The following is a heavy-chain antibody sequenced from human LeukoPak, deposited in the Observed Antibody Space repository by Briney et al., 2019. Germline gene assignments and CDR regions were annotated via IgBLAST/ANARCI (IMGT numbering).Heavy chain of an antibody. CDR1: GYTFTSYA. J-gene: IGHJ4*02. CDR2: INAGNGNT. Sequence: ASVKVSCKASGYTFTSYAMHWVRQAPGQRLEWMGWINAGNGNTKYSQKFQGRVTITRDTSASTAYMELSSLRSEDTAVYYCARGSSQLWPLDYWGQGTLVTVSS. CDR3: ARGSSQLWPLDY. V-gene: IGHV1-3*01. D-gene: IGHD5-18*01.